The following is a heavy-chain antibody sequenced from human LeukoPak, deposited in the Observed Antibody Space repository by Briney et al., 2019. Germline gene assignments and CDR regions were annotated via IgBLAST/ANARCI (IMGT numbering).Heavy chain of an antibody. V-gene: IGHV3-23*01. CDR2: ISNSGDNT. J-gene: IGHJ4*02. Sequence: PGGSLRLSCAASGFTLSSYAMSWVRQAPGKGLEWVSGISNSGDNTYNADSVKGRFTISRDISKNTLYLQMNSLRAEDTAVYSCARWGLSYTIDYWGQGTLVTVSS. CDR3: ARWGLSYTIDY. CDR1: GFTLSSYA. D-gene: IGHD2-21*01.